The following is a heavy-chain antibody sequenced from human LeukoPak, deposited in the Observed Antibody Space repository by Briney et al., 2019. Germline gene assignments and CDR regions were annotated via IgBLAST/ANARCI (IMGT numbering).Heavy chain of an antibody. Sequence: PSETLSLTCVVYGGSFSGYYWSWIRQPAGKGLEWIGRIYTSGSTNYNPSLKSRVTMSVDTSKNQFSLKLSSVTAADTAVYYCARGPWVAVAGIDNWFDPWGQGTLVTVSS. CDR2: IYTSGST. CDR3: ARGPWVAVAGIDNWFDP. J-gene: IGHJ5*02. CDR1: GGSFSGYY. D-gene: IGHD6-19*01. V-gene: IGHV4-59*10.